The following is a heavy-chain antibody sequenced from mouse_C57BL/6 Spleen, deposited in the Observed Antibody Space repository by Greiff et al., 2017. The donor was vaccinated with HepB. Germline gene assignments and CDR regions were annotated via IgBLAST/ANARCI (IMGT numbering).Heavy chain of an antibody. J-gene: IGHJ1*03. Sequence: VQRVESGPELVKPGASVKISCKASGYSFTSYYIHWVKQRPGQGLEWIGWIYPGSGNTKYNEKFKGKATLTADTSSSTAYMQLSSLTSEDSAVYYCARGRLRYFDVWGTGTTVTVSS. D-gene: IGHD1-1*01. CDR1: GYSFTSYY. CDR3: ARGRLRYFDV. V-gene: IGHV1-66*01. CDR2: IYPGSGNT.